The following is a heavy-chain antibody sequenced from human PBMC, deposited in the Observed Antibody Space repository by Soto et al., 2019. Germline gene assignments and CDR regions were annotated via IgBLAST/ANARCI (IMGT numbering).Heavy chain of an antibody. CDR2: IWYDGSNK. D-gene: IGHD3-10*01. CDR1: GFTFSSYG. J-gene: IGHJ3*02. Sequence: QVQLVESGGGVVQPGRSLRLSCAASGFTFSSYGMHWVRQAPGKGLEWVAVIWYDGSNKYYADSVKGRFTISRDNSKNTLYLLMNSLRAEDTAVYYCARSRGAFDIWGQGTMVTVSS. CDR3: ARSRGAFDI. V-gene: IGHV3-33*01.